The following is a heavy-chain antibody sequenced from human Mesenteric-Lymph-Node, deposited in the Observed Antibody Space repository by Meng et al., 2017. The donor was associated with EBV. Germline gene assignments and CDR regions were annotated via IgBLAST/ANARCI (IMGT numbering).Heavy chain of an antibody. Sequence: QVQLVQSGAEVKKPGASVKVSCKASGYIFTSYGINWVRQAPGQGLEWMGWISTYSGNTDYAQNFQGRVTMTTDTSTSTAYMELRSLKSDDTAVFYCARVGPLNSNWFDPWGQGTLVTVSS. CDR2: ISTYSGNT. V-gene: IGHV1-18*01. J-gene: IGHJ5*02. CDR3: ARVGPLNSNWFDP. D-gene: IGHD1-1*01. CDR1: GYIFTSYG.